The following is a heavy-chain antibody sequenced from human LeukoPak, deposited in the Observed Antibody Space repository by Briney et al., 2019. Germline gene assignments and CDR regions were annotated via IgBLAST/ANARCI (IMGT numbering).Heavy chain of an antibody. J-gene: IGHJ4*02. CDR1: GFTFGDYA. V-gene: IGHV3-23*01. CDR3: AKGGSSYYSPFDY. D-gene: IGHD3-22*01. CDR2: ISGSGGST. Sequence: GGSLRLSCTASGFTFGDYAMSWIRQAPGKGLEWVSAISGSGGSTSYADSVKARFTISRDNSKNTLYLQMNSLRAEDTAVYYCAKGGSSYYSPFDYWGQGTLVTVSS.